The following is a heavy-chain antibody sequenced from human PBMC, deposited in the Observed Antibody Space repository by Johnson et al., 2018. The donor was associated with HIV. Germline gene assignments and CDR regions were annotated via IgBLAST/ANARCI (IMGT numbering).Heavy chain of an antibody. J-gene: IGHJ3*02. Sequence: QMLLVESGGGVVQPGGSLRLSCAASGFTFSSYGMHWVRQAPGKGLEWVAFIRYDGSNKYYVDSVKGRFTISRDNAKNSLYLQMNSLRAEDTAVYYCVNGAFKTWIQLWATWGAYDAFDIWGQGTMVTVSS. D-gene: IGHD5-18*01. V-gene: IGHV3-30*02. CDR2: IRYDGSNK. CDR1: GFTFSSYG. CDR3: VNGAFKTWIQLWATWGAYDAFDI.